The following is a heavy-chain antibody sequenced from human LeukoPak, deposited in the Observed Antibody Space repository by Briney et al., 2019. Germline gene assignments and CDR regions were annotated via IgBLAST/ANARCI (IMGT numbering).Heavy chain of an antibody. CDR2: VYTSGST. CDR3: ATHSGWNPAYYYYMDV. D-gene: IGHD6-19*01. CDR1: GGSISGYY. J-gene: IGHJ6*03. V-gene: IGHV4-4*07. Sequence: SETLSLTCSVSGGSISGYYWAWIRQPAGKGLEWIGRVYTSGSTNYNPSLKTRLTMSVDTSKNQFSLKLSSVTAADTAVYYCATHSGWNPAYYYYMDVWGKGTTVTVSS.